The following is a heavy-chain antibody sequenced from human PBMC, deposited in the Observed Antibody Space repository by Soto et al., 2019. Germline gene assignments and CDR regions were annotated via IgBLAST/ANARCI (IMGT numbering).Heavy chain of an antibody. D-gene: IGHD3-10*01. V-gene: IGHV3-53*01. CDR1: GFIVTSNY. CDR2: IYSDGTT. Sequence: PGGSLRLSCAASGFIVTSNYMSWFRQAPGKGLEWVSVIYSDGTTNYAESVKGRFTISRDNSKNTVFLQMSSLRAEDTAVYYCAKGGPGASSGLFESWGQGTLVTVSS. J-gene: IGHJ4*02. CDR3: AKGGPGASSGLFES.